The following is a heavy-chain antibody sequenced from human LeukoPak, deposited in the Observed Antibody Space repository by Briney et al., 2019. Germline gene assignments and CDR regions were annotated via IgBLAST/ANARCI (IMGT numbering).Heavy chain of an antibody. V-gene: IGHV3-23*01. CDR2: ISASGGST. CDR3: AKARSGWYLFDY. CDR1: GFTFTNSA. J-gene: IGHJ4*02. D-gene: IGHD6-19*01. Sequence: PGGTLRLSCAASGFTFTNSAMGWVRLAPGKGLEWVSSISASGGSTYYADSVKGRFTISRDNSKNTLYLQMNSLRVEDTAIYYCAKARSGWYLFDYWGQETLVTVSS.